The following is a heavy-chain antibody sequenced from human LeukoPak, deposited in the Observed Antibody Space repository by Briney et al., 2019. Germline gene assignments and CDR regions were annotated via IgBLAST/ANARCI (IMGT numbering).Heavy chain of an antibody. CDR1: GYTFTNYG. CDR2: ISAYNGNT. Sequence: ASVKVSCKASGYTFTNYGISWVRQAPGQGLEWMGWISAYNGNTNYAQKLQGRVTMTTDTSTSTAYMELRSLRSDDTAVYYCARGGIAAAGSPYYYMDVWGKGTTVTVSS. D-gene: IGHD6-13*01. V-gene: IGHV1-18*01. CDR3: ARGGIAAAGSPYYYMDV. J-gene: IGHJ6*03.